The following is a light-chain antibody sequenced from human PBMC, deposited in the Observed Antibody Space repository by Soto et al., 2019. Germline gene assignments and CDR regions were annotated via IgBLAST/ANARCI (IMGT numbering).Light chain of an antibody. V-gene: IGKV3-20*01. CDR1: QTIGRNF. J-gene: IGKJ2*01. Sequence: EIVLTQSPGTLSLSPGDRATLSCRASQTIGRNFLAWYQQKPGQAPRLLIYGASIRATGLPDRFSVSGSGTDFTLTISRREPEDCGVYYCQHYASLPTTFGQGTKLEIK. CDR3: QHYASLPTT. CDR2: GAS.